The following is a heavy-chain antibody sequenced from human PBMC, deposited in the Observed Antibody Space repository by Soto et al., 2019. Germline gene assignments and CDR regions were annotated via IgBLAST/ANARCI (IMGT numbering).Heavy chain of an antibody. J-gene: IGHJ1*01. CDR1: GFPFSSEA. Sequence: GESLRLANGPSGFPFSSEAMHWVPQSKGKELEWVAVISYDGSNKYYADSVKGRFTISRDNSKNTLYLQMNSLRAEDTAVYYCATPQHCSGGSCYRAEYFQHWGQGTLVTLSS. CDR3: ATPQHCSGGSCYRAEYFQH. D-gene: IGHD2-15*01. V-gene: IGHV3-30-3*01. CDR2: ISYDGSNK.